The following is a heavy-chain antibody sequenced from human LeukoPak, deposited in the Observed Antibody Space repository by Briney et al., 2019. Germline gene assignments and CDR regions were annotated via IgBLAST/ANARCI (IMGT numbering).Heavy chain of an antibody. Sequence: GASVKVSCKASGYTFTGYYMHWVRQAPGQGLEWKGWINPNSGGTNYAQKFQGRVTMTRDTSISTAYMELSRLRSDDTAVYYCARDSVVVVPAAIPEYFQHWGQGTLVTVSS. CDR1: GYTFTGYY. CDR3: ARDSVVVVPAAIPEYFQH. V-gene: IGHV1-2*02. J-gene: IGHJ1*01. D-gene: IGHD2-2*01. CDR2: INPNSGGT.